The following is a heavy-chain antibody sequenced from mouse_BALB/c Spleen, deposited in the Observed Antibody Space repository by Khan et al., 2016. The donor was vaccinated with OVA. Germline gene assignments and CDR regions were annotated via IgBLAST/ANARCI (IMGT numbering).Heavy chain of an antibody. V-gene: IGHV3-2*02. CDR2: ISNSGST. D-gene: IGHD4-1*01. CDR3: ASELGRYYAMDY. Sequence: EVQLQESGPGLVKPSQSLSLTCTVTGYSITRDYAWNWIRQFPGNKLEWMAYISNSGSTSYNPSLKRRISITRDTSENQFFLQLNSVTTEDTATYYCASELGRYYAMDYWGQGTSVTVSS. CDR1: GYSITRDYA. J-gene: IGHJ4*01.